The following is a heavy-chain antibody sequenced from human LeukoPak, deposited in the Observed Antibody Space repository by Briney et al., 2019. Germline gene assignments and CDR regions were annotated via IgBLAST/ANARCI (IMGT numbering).Heavy chain of an antibody. D-gene: IGHD2-2*01. CDR3: ARHKRSIIVVPVKGGDAFHI. CDR1: GGSLSDHY. V-gene: IGHV4-34*01. J-gene: IGHJ3*02. Sequence: SSETLSLTCDVNGGSLSDHYWSWIRQSPGKGLEWIGEVNDSGRTNYNPSLMGRLTISIDTSQNQFSLKVNSVTAADTATYYCARHKRSIIVVPVKGGDAFHIWGRGTLVIVSS. CDR2: VNDSGRT.